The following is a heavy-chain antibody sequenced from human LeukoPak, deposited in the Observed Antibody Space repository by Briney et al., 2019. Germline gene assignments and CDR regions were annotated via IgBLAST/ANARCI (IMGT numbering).Heavy chain of an antibody. D-gene: IGHD1-26*01. CDR3: AKSPSGRSRISRVDY. CDR2: ISYDGCNT. V-gene: IGHV3-30*18. Sequence: GGSLRLSCAASGFTFSSYVMHWVRQAPGKGLEWVAVISYDGCNTYYADSVNGRFTISRDNSKNTLSLQMDSLRAEDTAVYYCAKSPSGRSRISRVDYGGQGILVTVSS. J-gene: IGHJ4*02. CDR1: GFTFSSYV.